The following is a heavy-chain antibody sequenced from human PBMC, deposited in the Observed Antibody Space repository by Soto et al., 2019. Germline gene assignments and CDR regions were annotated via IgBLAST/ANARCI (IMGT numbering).Heavy chain of an antibody. Sequence: GGSLRLSCAASGFTFSYYWMHWVRQAPGKGLVWVSRINSDGSSTSYADSVKGRFTISRDNAKNALYLQMNSLRAEDTAVYYCARDIGYYDSSGYLGYWGQGTLVTVSS. J-gene: IGHJ4*02. CDR2: INSDGSST. D-gene: IGHD3-22*01. CDR3: ARDIGYYDSSGYLGY. V-gene: IGHV3-74*01. CDR1: GFTFSYYW.